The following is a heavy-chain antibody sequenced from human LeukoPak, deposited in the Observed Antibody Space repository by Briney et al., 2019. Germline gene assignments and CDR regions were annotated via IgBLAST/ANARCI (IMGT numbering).Heavy chain of an antibody. Sequence: PGGSLRLSCVASGFTFSSRDWMHWVRQAPGKGLVWVSRINSDGSNTNYADSVKGRFTISRDSAKNALYLQMNSLRAEDTAVYYCARDLGGTYQNWFDPWGQGTLVTVSS. CDR1: GFTFSSRDW. CDR2: INSDGSNT. D-gene: IGHD1-26*01. CDR3: ARDLGGTYQNWFDP. J-gene: IGHJ5*02. V-gene: IGHV3-74*01.